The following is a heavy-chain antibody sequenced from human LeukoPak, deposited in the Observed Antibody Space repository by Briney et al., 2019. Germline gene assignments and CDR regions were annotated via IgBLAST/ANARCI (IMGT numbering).Heavy chain of an antibody. CDR2: INHSGST. D-gene: IGHD2-2*02. J-gene: IGHJ4*02. CDR1: GGSFSGYY. Sequence: SETLSLTCAVYGGSFSGYYWSWIRQPPGKGLEWIGEINHSGSTNYNPSLKSRVTISVDTSKNQFSLKLSSVTAADTAVYYCARSRIVVVPAAIHLFDYWGQGTLVTVSS. V-gene: IGHV4-34*01. CDR3: ARSRIVVVPAAIHLFDY.